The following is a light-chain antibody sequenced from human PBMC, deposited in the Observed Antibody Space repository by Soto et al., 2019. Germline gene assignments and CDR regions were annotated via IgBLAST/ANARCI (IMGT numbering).Light chain of an antibody. CDR1: QSVSSN. Sequence: EIVMTQSPATLSVSPGERDTLSCRASQSVSSNLAWYQQKPGQAPRLLIYGASTRATGIPARFSGSGSGTEFTLTISSLQSEDFAVYYCQQYNNWPRQYTFGQGTKLEIK. V-gene: IGKV3-15*01. J-gene: IGKJ2*01. CDR2: GAS. CDR3: QQYNNWPRQYT.